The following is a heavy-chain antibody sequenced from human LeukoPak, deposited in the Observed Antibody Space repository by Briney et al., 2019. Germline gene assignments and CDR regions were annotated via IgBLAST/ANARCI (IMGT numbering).Heavy chain of an antibody. CDR2: ISSSSSTI. V-gene: IGHV3-48*01. CDR3: ARDHSRHLWDDSSGYDY. CDR1: GFTFSSYS. Sequence: QSGGSLRLSCAASGFTFSSYSMNWVRQAPGKGLEWVSYISSSSSTIYYADSVKGRFTISRDNAKNSLYLQMNSLRAEDTAVYYCARDHSRHLWDDSSGYDYWGQGTLVTVSS. J-gene: IGHJ4*02. D-gene: IGHD3-22*01.